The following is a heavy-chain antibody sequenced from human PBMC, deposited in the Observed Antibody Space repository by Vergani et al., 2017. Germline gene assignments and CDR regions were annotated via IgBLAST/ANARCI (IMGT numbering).Heavy chain of an antibody. Sequence: QVQLVQSGAEVKKPGASVKVSCKASGYTFTSYGISWVRQAPGQGLEWMGWISAYNGNTNYAQKLQGRVTMTTDTSTSTAYMELRSLRSDDTAVYYCAGDPRRRYYDFWSGQETPLDYWGQGTLVTVSS. J-gene: IGHJ4*02. CDR3: AGDPRRRYYDFWSGQETPLDY. V-gene: IGHV1-18*01. CDR1: GYTFTSYG. CDR2: ISAYNGNT. D-gene: IGHD3-3*01.